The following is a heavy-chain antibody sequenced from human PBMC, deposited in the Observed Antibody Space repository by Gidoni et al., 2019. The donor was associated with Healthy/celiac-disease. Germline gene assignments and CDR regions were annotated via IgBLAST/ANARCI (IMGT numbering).Heavy chain of an antibody. CDR3: ARGQGVYYYDSSGYYYDDWFDP. V-gene: IGHV1-69*04. CDR2: IIPLLGIA. D-gene: IGHD3-22*01. Sequence: QVQLVQSGAEVTKPGSSVKLPCMASGGTFRSYAISWVRQAPGQGLEWLGRIIPLLGIANYAQKFQGRVTITADKSTSTAYMELSSLRSEDTAVYYCARGQGVYYYDSSGYYYDDWFDPWGQGTLVTVSS. CDR1: GGTFRSYA. J-gene: IGHJ5*02.